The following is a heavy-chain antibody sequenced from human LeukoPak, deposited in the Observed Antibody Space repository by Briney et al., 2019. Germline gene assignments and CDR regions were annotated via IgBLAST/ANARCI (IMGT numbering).Heavy chain of an antibody. D-gene: IGHD1-14*01. Sequence: GGSLRLSCVASEFTFSNYWIHWVRQPPGKGLVWVSRIRYDGIVTNYADSVEGRFTISRDNAKDTVHLQMNSLRDDDTAVYYCARANPADFNLWGRGTLVTVSS. V-gene: IGHV3-74*01. CDR1: EFTFSNYW. CDR2: IRYDGIVT. J-gene: IGHJ2*01. CDR3: ARANPADFNL.